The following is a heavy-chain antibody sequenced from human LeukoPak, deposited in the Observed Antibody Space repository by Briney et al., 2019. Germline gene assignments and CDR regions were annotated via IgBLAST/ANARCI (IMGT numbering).Heavy chain of an antibody. D-gene: IGHD2-21*01. V-gene: IGHV4-59*08. CDR1: GGSISSYY. CDR2: IYYSGNT. Sequence: SETLSLTCTVSGGSISSYYWTWIRQPPGKGLEWIGYIYYSGNTNYNPSLKSRVTISVDTSKNQFSLKLSSVTAADTAVYYCARVTYCGGDCYSGGFDYWGQGTLVTVSS. CDR3: ARVTYCGGDCYSGGFDY. J-gene: IGHJ4*02.